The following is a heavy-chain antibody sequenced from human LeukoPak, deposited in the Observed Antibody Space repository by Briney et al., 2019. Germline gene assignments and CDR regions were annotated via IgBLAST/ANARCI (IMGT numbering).Heavy chain of an antibody. CDR1: GFTFSSYA. D-gene: IGHD3-3*01. Sequence: GGSLRLSCAASGFTFSSYAMHWVRQAPGKGLEWVAVISYDGSNKYYADSVKGRFTISRDNSKNPLYLQMNSLRAEDTAVYYCARDGGYDFWSGYYQDYWGQGTLVTVSS. V-gene: IGHV3-30*04. CDR3: ARDGGYDFWSGYYQDY. J-gene: IGHJ4*02. CDR2: ISYDGSNK.